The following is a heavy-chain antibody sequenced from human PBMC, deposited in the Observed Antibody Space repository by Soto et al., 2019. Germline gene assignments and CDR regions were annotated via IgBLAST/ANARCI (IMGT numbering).Heavy chain of an antibody. V-gene: IGHV1-18*01. CDR1: GYTFSSYG. Sequence: QVEVVQSGAEVKKPGASVKVSCETSGYTFSSYGTNWVRQAPGHGLEWMGWINNYSGNTKYAQRFQGRITMSTDTSTSTAYMAVRSLTYDDTAVYYCARTYYYGSGNHYRFDPWGQGTLVTVSS. J-gene: IGHJ5*02. D-gene: IGHD3-10*01. CDR3: ARTYYYGSGNHYRFDP. CDR2: INNYSGNT.